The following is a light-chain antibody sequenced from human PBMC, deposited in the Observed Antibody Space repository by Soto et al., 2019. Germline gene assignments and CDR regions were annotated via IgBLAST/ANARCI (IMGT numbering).Light chain of an antibody. J-gene: IGLJ2*01. V-gene: IGLV2-8*01. CDR1: SSDVGAYNY. CDR2: EVT. CDR3: NSYEGSKNFGV. Sequence: QSALTQPPSASGSPGQSVTISCTGTSSDVGAYNYVSWYQQHPGKAPKLIIYEVTKRPSGVPDRFSGSKSGNTASLTISGLQAEDEADYYCNSYEGSKNFGVFGGGTKLTVL.